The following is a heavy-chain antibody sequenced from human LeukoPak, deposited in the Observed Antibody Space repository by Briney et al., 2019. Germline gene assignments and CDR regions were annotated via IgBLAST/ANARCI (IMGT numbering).Heavy chain of an antibody. J-gene: IGHJ3*02. CDR2: IYHSGST. CDR1: GGSISSSSYY. CDR3: ARFGLGVWGSYRRNDAFDI. V-gene: IGHV4-39*07. Sequence: SETLSLTCTVSGGSISSSSYYWGWIRQPPGKGLEWIGEIYHSGSTNYNPSLKSRITLSVDTSKNQFSLKLSSVTAADTAVYYCARFGLGVWGSYRRNDAFDIWGQGTMVTVSS. D-gene: IGHD3-16*02.